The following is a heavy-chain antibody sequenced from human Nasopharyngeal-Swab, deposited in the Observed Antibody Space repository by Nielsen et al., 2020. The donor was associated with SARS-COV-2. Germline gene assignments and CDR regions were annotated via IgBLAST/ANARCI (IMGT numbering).Heavy chain of an antibody. CDR2: IYSGGSST. V-gene: IGHV3-23*03. CDR3: AKDEQAI. Sequence: GESLKISCAASGFTFSSYAMSWVRQAPGKGLEWVSVIYSGGSSTYYADSVKGRFTISRDNSQNTLYLQMNSLRAEDTAVYYCAKDEQAIWGQGTLVTVSS. D-gene: IGHD1/OR15-1a*01. CDR1: GFTFSSYA. J-gene: IGHJ4*02.